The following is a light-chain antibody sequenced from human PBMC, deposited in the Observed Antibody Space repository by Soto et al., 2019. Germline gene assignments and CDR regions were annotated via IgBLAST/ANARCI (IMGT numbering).Light chain of an antibody. Sequence: VLTVSPATLSSSPGEVSTLSCSASQSVNSKLAWYQQKPGRAPRLLIYGASTRATGIPARFSGSGSGTEFTLTISSLQSEDFAVCYCQQYNNGPRATFGGGAKVDIK. CDR2: GAS. J-gene: IGKJ4*01. CDR1: QSVNSK. CDR3: QQYNNGPRAT. V-gene: IGKV3-15*01.